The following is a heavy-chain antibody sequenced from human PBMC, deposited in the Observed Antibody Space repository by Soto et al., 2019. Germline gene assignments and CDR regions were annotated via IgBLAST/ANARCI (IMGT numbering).Heavy chain of an antibody. D-gene: IGHD2-21*02. CDR1: GFTFSSYW. CDR2: IKTDGSWT. Sequence: EVQLVESGGGLVQPGGSLRLSCAASGFTFSSYWMHWVRQAPGKGLVGVARIKTDGSWTDYADSVKGRFTISRDNAKNTLYLKMNSLRAEDTAVYYCARPNGTAKSAFDVWGQGTMVTVSS. J-gene: IGHJ3*01. V-gene: IGHV3-74*01. CDR3: ARPNGTAKSAFDV.